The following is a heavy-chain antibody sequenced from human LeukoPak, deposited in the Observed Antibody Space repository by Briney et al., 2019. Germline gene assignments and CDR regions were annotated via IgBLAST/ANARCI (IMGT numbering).Heavy chain of an antibody. CDR1: GYTFTSYG. CDR3: ARDLRSSGWYFGYYYYMDV. D-gene: IGHD6-19*01. J-gene: IGHJ6*03. Sequence: ASVKVSCKASGYTFTSYGISWVRQAPGQGLEWMGWISAYNGNTNYAQKLQGRVTMTTDTSTSTAYMELRSLRSDDTAVYYCARDLRSSGWYFGYYYYMDVWGKGTTVTVSS. V-gene: IGHV1-18*01. CDR2: ISAYNGNT.